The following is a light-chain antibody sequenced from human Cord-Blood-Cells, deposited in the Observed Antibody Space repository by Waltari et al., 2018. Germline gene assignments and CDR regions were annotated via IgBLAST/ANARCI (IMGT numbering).Light chain of an antibody. Sequence: EIVLTQSPATLSLSPGERATLSCRASQSVSSYIAWYQQKPGQAPRLLIYDASNRATGIPARFSGSGSGTDFTLTISSLEPEDFAVYYCQQRSNCSFTFGPGTKVDIK. V-gene: IGKV3-11*01. CDR1: QSVSSY. CDR3: QQRSNCSFT. J-gene: IGKJ3*01. CDR2: DAS.